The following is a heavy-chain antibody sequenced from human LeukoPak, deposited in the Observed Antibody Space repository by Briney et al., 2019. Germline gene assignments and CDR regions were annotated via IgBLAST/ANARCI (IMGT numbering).Heavy chain of an antibody. V-gene: IGHV4-34*01. CDR1: GGSFSGYY. J-gene: IGHJ3*02. CDR2: INHSGST. Sequence: PSETLSLTCAVYGGSFSGYYWSWIRQPPGKGLEWIGEINHSGSTNYNPSLKSRVTISVDTSKNQFFLKLSSVTAADTAVYYCARIWGLRYFDWLLSSGPFDTWGQGTVVTVSS. D-gene: IGHD3-9*01. CDR3: ARIWGLRYFDWLLSSGPFDT.